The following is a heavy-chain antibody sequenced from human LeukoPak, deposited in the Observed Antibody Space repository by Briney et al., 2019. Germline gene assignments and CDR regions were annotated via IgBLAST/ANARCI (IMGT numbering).Heavy chain of an antibody. CDR1: GLTFSSYA. CDR3: ASHSSSWFYYFDY. Sequence: GGSLRLSCAASGLTFSSYAMSWVRQAPGKGLEGVSAISGSGGSTYYADSVKGRFTISRDNSKNTLYLQMNSLRAEDTAVYYCASHSSSWFYYFDYWGQGTLVTVSS. J-gene: IGHJ4*02. V-gene: IGHV3-23*01. D-gene: IGHD6-13*01. CDR2: ISGSGGST.